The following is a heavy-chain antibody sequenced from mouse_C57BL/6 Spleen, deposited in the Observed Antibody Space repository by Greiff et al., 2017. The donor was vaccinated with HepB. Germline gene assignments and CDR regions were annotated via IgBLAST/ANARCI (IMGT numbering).Heavy chain of an antibody. CDR2: IDPETGGT. V-gene: IGHV1-15*01. D-gene: IGHD1-1*01. J-gene: IGHJ1*03. CDR3: TRSTTVVAHWYFDV. Sequence: VQRVESGAELVRPGASVTLSCKASGYTFTDYEMHWVKQTPVHGLEWIGAIDPETGGTAYNQKFKGKAILTADKSSSTAYMELRSLTSEDSAVYYCTRSTTVVAHWYFDVWGTGTTVTVSS. CDR1: GYTFTDYE.